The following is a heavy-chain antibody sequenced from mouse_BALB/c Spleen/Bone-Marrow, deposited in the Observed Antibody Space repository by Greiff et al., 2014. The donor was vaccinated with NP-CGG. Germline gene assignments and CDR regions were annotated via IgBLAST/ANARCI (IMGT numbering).Heavy chain of an antibody. J-gene: IGHJ3*01. V-gene: IGHV1-9*01. Sequence: QVQLKESGAELMKPGASVKISCKATGYTFSSYWIQWVKQRPGHGLEWIGEILPGSGITNYNEKFKGKATFTADTSSNTAYMQLGSLTAEDSAVYYCARSPYWGQGTLVTVSA. CDR3: ARSPY. CDR1: GYTFSSYW. CDR2: ILPGSGIT.